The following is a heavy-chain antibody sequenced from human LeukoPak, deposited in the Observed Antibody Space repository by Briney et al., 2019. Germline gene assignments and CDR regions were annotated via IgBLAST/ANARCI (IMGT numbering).Heavy chain of an antibody. Sequence: VGSLRLSCAASRFTFSDYYMGAIRQAPGKGRECVSFISLGLGNTIYYADSVKGRFTISRDNAKNSLYLQMNSLRAEDTAVYYCAKDITAPGLFFDYWGQGTLVTVSS. CDR3: AKDITAPGLFFDY. CDR2: ISLGLGNTI. V-gene: IGHV3-11*01. D-gene: IGHD6-13*01. J-gene: IGHJ4*02. CDR1: RFTFSDYY.